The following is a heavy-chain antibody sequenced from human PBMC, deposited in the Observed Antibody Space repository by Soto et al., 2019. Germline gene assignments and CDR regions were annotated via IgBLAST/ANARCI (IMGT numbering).Heavy chain of an antibody. D-gene: IGHD1-7*01. Sequence: LVTLSLTCSFSGCSISISGYYWSWIRQPPGKWLEWIGSIYYSGSTYYNPSLKSRVTISVDTSKDQFSLKLSSVTAADTAVYYCASSVRTNWFDPWGQGTLVTVSS. CDR3: ASSVRTNWFDP. CDR2: IYYSGST. CDR1: GCSISISGYY. V-gene: IGHV4-39*01. J-gene: IGHJ5*02.